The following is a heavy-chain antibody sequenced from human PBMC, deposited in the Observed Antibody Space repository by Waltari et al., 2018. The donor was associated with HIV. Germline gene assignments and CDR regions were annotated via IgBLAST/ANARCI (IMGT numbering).Heavy chain of an antibody. CDR2: ISDTGRVI. D-gene: IGHD1-1*01. CDR3: ARHVRPHLEYFDH. Sequence: QVQLVESGGGLVKPGGSLRLSCAASGLSFTDHHMSWVLQAPGKGLEWVSYISDTGRVIYYADAVRGRFTISRDNTEKTLYLHMDSLRDEDSALYSCARHVRPHLEYFDHWGQGTLVTVFS. CDR1: GLSFTDHH. J-gene: IGHJ4*02. V-gene: IGHV3-11*04.